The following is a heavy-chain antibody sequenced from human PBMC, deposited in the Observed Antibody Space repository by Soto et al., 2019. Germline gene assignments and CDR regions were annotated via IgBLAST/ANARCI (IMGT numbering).Heavy chain of an antibody. D-gene: IGHD3-10*01. V-gene: IGHV1-69*08. CDR2: IIPILGIA. CDR1: GGTFSSYT. CDR3: ARDGGTMVREAPYGMDD. J-gene: IGHJ6*02. Sequence: QVQLVQSGAEVKKPGSSVKVSCKASGGTFSSYTISWVRQAPGQGLEWMGRIIPILGIANYAQKFQGRVTITADKSTSTAYMALSSLRSEDTAVYYCARDGGTMVREAPYGMDDWGQGSTVTVAS.